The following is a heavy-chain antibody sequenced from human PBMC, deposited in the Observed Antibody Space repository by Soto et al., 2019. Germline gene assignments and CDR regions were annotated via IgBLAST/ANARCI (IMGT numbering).Heavy chain of an antibody. D-gene: IGHD5-18*01. J-gene: IGHJ4*02. Sequence: QVQLQESGPGLVKPSQTLSLTCTVSGGSISSGDYYWSWIRQPPGKGLEWIGYIYYSGSTYYNPSHKRRLXTXAXXSKHQFSLKLSSVTAADTAVYYCASSRYGYTFYDYWGQGTLVTVSS. CDR1: GGSISSGDYY. V-gene: IGHV4-30-4*01. CDR2: IYYSGST. CDR3: ASSRYGYTFYDY.